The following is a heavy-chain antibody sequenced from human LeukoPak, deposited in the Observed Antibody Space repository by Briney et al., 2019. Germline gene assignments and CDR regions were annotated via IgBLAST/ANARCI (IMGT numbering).Heavy chain of an antibody. CDR1: GDSVSSNSAA. V-gene: IGHV6-1*01. CDR2: TYYRSKWYN. Sequence: SQTLSLTCAISGDSVSSNSAAWNWIRQSPSRGLEWLGRTYYRSKWYNDYAVSVKSRITINPDTSKNQFPLQLNSVTPEDTAVYYCARVSSYSPNNWFDPWGQGTLVTVSS. J-gene: IGHJ5*02. CDR3: ARVSSYSPNNWFDP. D-gene: IGHD1-26*01.